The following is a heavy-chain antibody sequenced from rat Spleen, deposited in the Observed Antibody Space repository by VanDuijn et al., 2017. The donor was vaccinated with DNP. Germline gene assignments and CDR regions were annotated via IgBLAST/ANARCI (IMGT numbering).Heavy chain of an antibody. CDR2: ISYSGST. V-gene: IGHV3-1*01. Sequence: EVQLQESGPGLVKPSQSLSLTCSVTGYSITSNYWGWIRKFPGNKMEYIGHISYSGSTNYNPSLKSRFSITRDTSNNQFFLQLNSVITEDTATYYCARWSRYFDYWGQGVMVTVSS. CDR3: ARWSRYFDY. J-gene: IGHJ2*01. CDR1: GYSITSNY.